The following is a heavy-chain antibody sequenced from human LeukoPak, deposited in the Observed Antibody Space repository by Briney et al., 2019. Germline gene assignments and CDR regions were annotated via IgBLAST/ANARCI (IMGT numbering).Heavy chain of an antibody. CDR2: INHSGST. CDR1: GGSFSGYY. Sequence: SETLSLTCAVYGGSFSGYYWSWNRQPPGKGLEWIGEINHSGSTNYNPSLKSRVTISVDTSKNQFSLKLSSVTAADTPVDYCARGDSGIPRQGYYYYMDVCGKGTTVTVSS. J-gene: IGHJ6*03. D-gene: IGHD1-1*01. V-gene: IGHV4-34*01. CDR3: ARGDSGIPRQGYYYYMDV.